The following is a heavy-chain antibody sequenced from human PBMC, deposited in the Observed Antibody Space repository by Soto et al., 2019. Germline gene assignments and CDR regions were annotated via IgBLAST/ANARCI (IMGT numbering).Heavy chain of an antibody. CDR2: IYHSGST. J-gene: IGHJ6*02. V-gene: IGHV4-4*02. CDR1: GGSISSSNW. CDR3: AKYQAVAGIPPVGNYYGMDV. D-gene: IGHD6-19*01. Sequence: SETLSLTCAVSGGSISSSNWWSWVRQPPGKGLEWIGEIYHSGSTNYNPSLKSRVTISVDKSKNQFSLKLSSVTAEDTAVYYCAKYQAVAGIPPVGNYYGMDVWGQGTTVTVSS.